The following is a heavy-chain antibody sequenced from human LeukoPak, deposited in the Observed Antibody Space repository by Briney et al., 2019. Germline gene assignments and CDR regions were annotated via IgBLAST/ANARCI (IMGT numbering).Heavy chain of an antibody. D-gene: IGHD6-13*01. CDR2: ISSSSYI. V-gene: IGHV3-21*01. CDR1: GFTFSSYS. CDR3: ATIAAAGYPIDC. Sequence: GGSLRLSCAASGFTFSSYSMNWVRQAPGKGLEWVSSISSSSYIYYADSVKGRFTISRDNAKNSLYLQMNSLRAEDTAVYYCATIAAAGYPIDCWGQGTLVTVSS. J-gene: IGHJ4*02.